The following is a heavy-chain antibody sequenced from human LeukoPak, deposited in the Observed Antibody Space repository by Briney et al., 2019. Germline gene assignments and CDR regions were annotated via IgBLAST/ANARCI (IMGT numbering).Heavy chain of an antibody. D-gene: IGHD1-26*01. CDR1: GGSISRSNW. V-gene: IGHV4-4*02. CDR2: IYHSGST. J-gene: IGHJ4*02. Sequence: PSETLSLTCAVFGGSISRSNWWSWVRQPPGKGLEWIGEIYHSGSTNYNPSLKSRVTISVDTSKNQFSLKLSSVTAADTAVYYCARGEWDLLFDYWGQGTLVTVSS. CDR3: ARGEWDLLFDY.